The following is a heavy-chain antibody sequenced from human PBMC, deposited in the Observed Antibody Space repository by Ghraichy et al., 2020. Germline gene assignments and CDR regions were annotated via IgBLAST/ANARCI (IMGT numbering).Heavy chain of an antibody. CDR1: GGSISSSSYY. Sequence: ESLNISCTVSGGSISSSSYYWGWIRQPPGKGLEWIGSIYYSGSTYYNPSLKSRVTISVDTSKNQFSLKLSSVTAADTAVYYCARRRTRYSSSSDGIDPWGQGTLVTVSS. CDR2: IYYSGST. V-gene: IGHV4-39*01. D-gene: IGHD6-6*01. J-gene: IGHJ5*02. CDR3: ARRRTRYSSSSDGIDP.